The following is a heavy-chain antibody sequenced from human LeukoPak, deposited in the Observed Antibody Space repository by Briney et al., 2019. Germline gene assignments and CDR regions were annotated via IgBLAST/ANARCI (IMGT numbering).Heavy chain of an antibody. CDR1: GDTVTGFS. V-gene: IGHV1-24*01. Sequence: ASVTVSCKVSGDTVTGFSIHWVRQAPGHGLEWMGGFDPEDGARIFAQEFQGRVTMTEDTSTDTAYMDLSSLRSEDTAVYYCATGYTYDYSLYWGQGTLVTVSS. J-gene: IGHJ4*02. CDR2: FDPEDGAR. CDR3: ATGYTYDYSLY. D-gene: IGHD5-18*01.